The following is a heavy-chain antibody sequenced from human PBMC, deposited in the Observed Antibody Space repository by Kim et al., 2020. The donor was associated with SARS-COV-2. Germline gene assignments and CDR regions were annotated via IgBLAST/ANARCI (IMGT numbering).Heavy chain of an antibody. CDR3: ARETAGVFDY. Sequence: STSYAQKFQGRVTMTRDTSTSTVYMELSSLRSEDTAVYYCARETAGVFDYWGQGTLVTVSS. CDR2: ST. J-gene: IGHJ4*02. V-gene: IGHV1-46*01. D-gene: IGHD6-13*01.